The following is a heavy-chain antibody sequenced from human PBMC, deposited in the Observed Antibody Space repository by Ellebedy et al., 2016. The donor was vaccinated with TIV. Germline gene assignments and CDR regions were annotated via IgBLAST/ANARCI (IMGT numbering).Heavy chain of an antibody. CDR1: GGSISSSSYF. CDR3: ARARVVETRGFDY. J-gene: IGHJ4*02. CDR2: IYYSGIT. V-gene: IGHV4-39*01. Sequence: MPGGSLRLSCTVSGGSISSSSYFWGWIRQPPGKGLQWIGSIYYSGITYYNPSLKSRVTISVDTSKNQFSLKLTSVPATDTGVYYCARARVVETRGFDYWGQGTLVTVSS. D-gene: IGHD2-15*01.